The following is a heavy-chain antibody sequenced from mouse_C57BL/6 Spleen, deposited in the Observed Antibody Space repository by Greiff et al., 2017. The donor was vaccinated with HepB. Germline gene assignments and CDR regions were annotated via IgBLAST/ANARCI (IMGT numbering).Heavy chain of an antibody. CDR1: GYSITSGYY. CDR3: ASGHGSSSAWFAH. J-gene: IGHJ3*01. CDR2: ISYDGSN. D-gene: IGHD1-1*01. V-gene: IGHV3-6*01. Sequence: EVQLQESGPGLVKPSQSLSLTCSVTGYSITSGYYWNWIRQFPGNKLEWMGYISYDGSNNYNPSLKNRISITRDTPKNQFFLKLNSVTTEDTATYCCASGHGSSSAWFAHCGQGTLFTVSA.